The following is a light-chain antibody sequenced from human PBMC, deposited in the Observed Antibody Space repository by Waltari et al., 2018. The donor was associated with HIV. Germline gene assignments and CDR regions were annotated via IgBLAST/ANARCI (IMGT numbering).Light chain of an antibody. Sequence: QAGLTQPPSVSKGMRQTATLTCTGNSNNVGNQGAAWLQQHPGHPPKPLSYRYNKRPSGISERFSASRSGNTASLTITGVQPEDEADYFCATWDISLSAVVFGGGTTLTVL. CDR2: RYN. CDR1: SNNVGNQG. J-gene: IGLJ2*01. V-gene: IGLV10-54*04. CDR3: ATWDISLSAVV.